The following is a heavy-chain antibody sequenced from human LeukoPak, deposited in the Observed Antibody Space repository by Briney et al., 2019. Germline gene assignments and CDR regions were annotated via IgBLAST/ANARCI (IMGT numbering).Heavy chain of an antibody. V-gene: IGHV3-7*01. CDR2: IKQDGSEK. D-gene: IGHD3-22*01. Sequence: GGSLTLSCAASGFTFSSYWMSWLRQAPGKGLEWVANIKQDGSEKYYVDSVKGRFTISRDNAKNSLYLQMNSLRAEDTAVYYCARGDYDSSGYLRLYYFDYWGQGTLVTVSS. CDR3: ARGDYDSSGYLRLYYFDY. J-gene: IGHJ4*02. CDR1: GFTFSSYW.